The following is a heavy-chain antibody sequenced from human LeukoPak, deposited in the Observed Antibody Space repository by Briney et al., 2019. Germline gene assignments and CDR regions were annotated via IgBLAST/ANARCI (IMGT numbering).Heavy chain of an antibody. V-gene: IGHV4-59*01. J-gene: IGHJ3*02. CDR1: GASISSSY. CDR2: IYYNGNT. D-gene: IGHD3-22*01. Sequence: SGTLSLTCTVSGASISSSYWSWVRQPPRKRLEWIGFIYYNGNTNSNPSLKSRVTISVDTSKNQFSLKLTSVTAADTAVYYCVRGNYDNRGYSNAFDIWGQGAMVTVSS. CDR3: VRGNYDNRGYSNAFDI.